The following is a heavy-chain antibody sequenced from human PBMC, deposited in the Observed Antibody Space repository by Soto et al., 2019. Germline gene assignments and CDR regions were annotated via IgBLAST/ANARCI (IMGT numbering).Heavy chain of an antibody. CDR3: ARAYYDFWSGPPHRRSFDY. CDR1: GGSISSYY. J-gene: IGHJ4*02. Sequence: SETLSLTCTVSGGSISSYYWSWIRQPPGKGLEWIGYIYYSGSTNYNPSLKSRVTISVDTSKNQFSLKLSSVTAADTAVYYCARAYYDFWSGPPHRRSFDYWGQGTLVTVSS. CDR2: IYYSGST. V-gene: IGHV4-59*01. D-gene: IGHD3-3*01.